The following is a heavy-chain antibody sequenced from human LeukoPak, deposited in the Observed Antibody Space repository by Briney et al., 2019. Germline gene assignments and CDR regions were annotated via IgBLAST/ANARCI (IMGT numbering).Heavy chain of an antibody. V-gene: IGHV1-69*05. CDR2: IIHIFGTA. Sequence: SVKVSCKSSVGILSRYAISGVRQPPAQGLEGMGGIIHIFGTANYAQKFQGRVTITTDESTSTADMELSSLSSEDTAVYYCARAVDIVVVPAANGRYGQAYYFDYWGQGTMVTAAS. CDR3: ARAVDIVVVPAANGRYGQAYYFDY. D-gene: IGHD2-2*03. J-gene: IGHJ4*02. CDR1: VGILSRYA.